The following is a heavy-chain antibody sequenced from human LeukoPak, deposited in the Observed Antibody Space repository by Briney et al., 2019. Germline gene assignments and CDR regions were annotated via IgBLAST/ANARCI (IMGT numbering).Heavy chain of an antibody. J-gene: IGHJ3*02. Sequence: SETLSLTCTVSGGSISSHYWTWIRQSPGTGLEWIGYISYSGSTNYNPSLKSRVTLSVDTSKNQFSLKLSSVTAADTAVYYCAREPTTVIKGFDIWGQGTMVTVSS. CDR2: ISYSGST. D-gene: IGHD4-17*01. CDR1: GGSISSHY. V-gene: IGHV4-59*11. CDR3: AREPTTVIKGFDI.